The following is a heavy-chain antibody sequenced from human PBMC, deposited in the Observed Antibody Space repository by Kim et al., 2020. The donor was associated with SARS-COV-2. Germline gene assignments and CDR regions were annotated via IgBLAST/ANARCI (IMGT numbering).Heavy chain of an antibody. CDR3: ARWAGGMDV. V-gene: IGHV1-3*01. Sequence: GKTKYSQKFQGRVTITRDTSASTAYMELSSLRSEDTAVYYCARWAGGMDVWGQGTTVTVSS. CDR2: GKT. D-gene: IGHD6-19*01. J-gene: IGHJ6*02.